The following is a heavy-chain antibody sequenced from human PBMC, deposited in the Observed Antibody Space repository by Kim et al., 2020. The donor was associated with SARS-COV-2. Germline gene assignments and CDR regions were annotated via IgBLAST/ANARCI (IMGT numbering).Heavy chain of an antibody. D-gene: IGHD2-2*01. J-gene: IGHJ5*02. CDR1: GFGFSRYG. Sequence: GGSLRLSCRASGFGFSRYGMHWVRQAPVKGLEWVALIYFDGSHTFYGDSVKGRFTVSRDNTKNTLFLQMNDLRVEDTAVYFCARGRYCSSANCDPPQTHWFDPWGQGTLVTVAS. V-gene: IGHV3-33*08. CDR2: IYFDGSHT. CDR3: ARGRYCSSANCDPPQTHWFDP.